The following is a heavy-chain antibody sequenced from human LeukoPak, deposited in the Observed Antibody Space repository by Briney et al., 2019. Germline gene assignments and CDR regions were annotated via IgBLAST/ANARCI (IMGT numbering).Heavy chain of an antibody. Sequence: PSGTLSLTCAVSGGSISSSNWWSWVRQPPGKGLEWIGEIYHSGSTNYNPSLKSRVTISVDTSKNQFSLKLSSVTAADTAVYYCARRKVGAPPPPLRAAPNFDYWGQGTLVTVSS. V-gene: IGHV4-4*02. CDR1: GGSISSSNW. D-gene: IGHD1-26*01. CDR2: IYHSGST. J-gene: IGHJ4*02. CDR3: ARRKVGAPPPPLRAAPNFDY.